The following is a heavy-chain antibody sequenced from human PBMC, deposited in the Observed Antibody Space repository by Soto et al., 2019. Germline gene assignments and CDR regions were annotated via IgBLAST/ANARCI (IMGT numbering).Heavy chain of an antibody. V-gene: IGHV6-1*01. J-gene: IGHJ6*02. Sequence: SRTLSLTCAISGDSVSSNSAAWNWIRQSPSRGLEWLGRTYYRSKWYNDYAVSVKSRITINPDTSKNQFSLQLNSVTPEDTAVYYCARDREQLWPYYYYYGMDVWGQGTTVTVSS. D-gene: IGHD5-18*01. CDR2: TYYRSKWYN. CDR1: GDSVSSNSAA. CDR3: ARDREQLWPYYYYYGMDV.